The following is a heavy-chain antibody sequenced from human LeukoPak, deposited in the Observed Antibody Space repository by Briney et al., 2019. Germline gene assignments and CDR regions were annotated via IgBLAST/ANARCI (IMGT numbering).Heavy chain of an antibody. D-gene: IGHD1-1*01. V-gene: IGHV3-15*01. CDR1: GFTFSNAW. J-gene: IGHJ4*02. CDR3: NTDLVQLERRTFDY. CDR2: IKSKTDGGTT. Sequence: GGSLRLSCAASGFTFSNAWMSWVRQAPGKGLEGVGRIKSKTDGGTTDYAPPVNGRFTISGDDSKNTLYLQMNSLKTEDTAVYYCNTDLVQLERRTFDYWGQGNLVTVSS.